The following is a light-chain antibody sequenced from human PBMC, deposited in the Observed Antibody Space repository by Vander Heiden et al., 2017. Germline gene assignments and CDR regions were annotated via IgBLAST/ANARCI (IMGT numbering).Light chain of an antibody. CDR2: RNN. CDR1: SSNIGSHY. CDR3: AAWDDSLSGRV. Sequence: QSVLTQPPSASGTPVQRVTISCSGSSSNIGSHYVFWYQQLPGTAPQLLIYRNNQRPSGVPDRFSGSKSGTSASLAISGLRPEDEADYYCAAWDDSLSGRVFGGGTKLTVL. V-gene: IGLV1-47*01. J-gene: IGLJ3*02.